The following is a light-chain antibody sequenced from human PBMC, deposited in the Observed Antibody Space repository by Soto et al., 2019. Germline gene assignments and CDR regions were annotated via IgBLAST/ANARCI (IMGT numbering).Light chain of an antibody. Sequence: DIQMPQSPSSLSASAGASMTITCRASQDISNYLAWYQQQPGTVPQLLIYSASTLQSGVPSRFSGIGSGTDSTLTLRSLKPEDVATDFCQNYNSPLTFGQGTRLAIK. CDR2: SAS. CDR3: QNYNSPLT. V-gene: IGKV1-27*01. CDR1: QDISNY. J-gene: IGKJ5*01.